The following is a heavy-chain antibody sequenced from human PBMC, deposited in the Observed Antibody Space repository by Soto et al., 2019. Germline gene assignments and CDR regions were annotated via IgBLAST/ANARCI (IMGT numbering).Heavy chain of an antibody. CDR3: ARGHYDYVWGSYRPGPWFDP. CDR2: INSDGSST. V-gene: IGHV3-74*01. Sequence: LXLSCAASGFTFSSYWMHWVRQAPWKGLVWVSRINSDGSSTSYADSAKGRFTISRDNAKNTLYLQMNSLRAEDTAVYYCARGHYDYVWGSYRPGPWFDPWGQGTLVTVSS. J-gene: IGHJ5*02. D-gene: IGHD3-16*02. CDR1: GFTFSSYW.